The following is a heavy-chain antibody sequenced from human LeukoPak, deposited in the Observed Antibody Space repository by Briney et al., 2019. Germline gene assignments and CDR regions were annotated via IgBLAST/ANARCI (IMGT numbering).Heavy chain of an antibody. V-gene: IGHV3-23*01. D-gene: IGHD6-19*01. CDR1: GFTVSSNY. CDR2: ISGSGGST. J-gene: IGHJ4*02. Sequence: PGGSLRLSCAASGFTVSSNYMSWVRQAPGKGLEWVSAISGSGGSTYYADSVKGRFTISRDNSKNTLYLQMNSLRAEDTAVYYCAKDLTGYSSGWSKDFDYWGQGTLVTVSS. CDR3: AKDLTGYSSGWSKDFDY.